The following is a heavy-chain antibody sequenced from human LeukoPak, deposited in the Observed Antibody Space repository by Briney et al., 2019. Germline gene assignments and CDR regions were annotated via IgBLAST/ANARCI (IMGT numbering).Heavy chain of an antibody. CDR3: ARDSHPTYGMDV. CDR1: GFTFSSYS. V-gene: IGHV3-21*01. J-gene: IGHJ6*02. Sequence: GGSLRLSCPASGFTFSSYSMNWVRQAPGKGLEWVSSISSSSSYIYYADSVKGRFTISRDNAKNSLYLQMNSLRAEDTAVYYCARDSHPTYGMDVWGQGTTVTVSS. CDR2: ISSSSSYI.